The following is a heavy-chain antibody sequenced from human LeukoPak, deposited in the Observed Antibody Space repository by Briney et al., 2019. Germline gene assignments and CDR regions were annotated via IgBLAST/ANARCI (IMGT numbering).Heavy chain of an antibody. CDR1: GFTFSSYG. CDR3: AKDSEHIVVVVAAIPLHAFDI. J-gene: IGHJ3*02. V-gene: IGHV3-23*01. Sequence: GGSLRLSCAASGFTFSSYGMSWVRQAPGKGLEWVSAISGSGGSTYYADSVKGRFTISRDNSKNTLYLQMNSLRAEDTAVYYCAKDSEHIVVVVAAIPLHAFDIWGQGTMVTVSS. D-gene: IGHD2-15*01. CDR2: ISGSGGST.